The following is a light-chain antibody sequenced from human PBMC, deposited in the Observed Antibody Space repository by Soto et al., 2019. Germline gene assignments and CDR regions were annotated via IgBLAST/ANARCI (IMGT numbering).Light chain of an antibody. CDR3: QQYSSSPST. CDR1: QSVGGS. V-gene: IGKV3-20*01. CDR2: GAS. Sequence: IVVTQSPGTLSLSPGKRATLSCRASQSVGGSLAWYQQRPGQAPRLLIYGASSRATGIPDRFSGGGSGTDFSLTISRLDPEDFAVYYCQQYSSSPSTVGQGTRLEI. J-gene: IGKJ5*01.